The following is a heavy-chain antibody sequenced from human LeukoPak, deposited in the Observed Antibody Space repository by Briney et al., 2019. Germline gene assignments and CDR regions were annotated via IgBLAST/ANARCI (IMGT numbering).Heavy chain of an antibody. CDR1: GFTFSSYS. CDR3: ARVAVIYQYYMDV. CDR2: ISYTGTTI. V-gene: IGHV3-48*04. Sequence: GGSLRLSCAASGFTFSSYSMNWVRQAPGKGLEWLSYISYTGTTISYADSVKGRFTISRDNAKDSLYLQMNSLTAEDTAVYYCARVAVIYQYYMDVWGRGTSVTVSS. J-gene: IGHJ6*03. D-gene: IGHD2-2*01.